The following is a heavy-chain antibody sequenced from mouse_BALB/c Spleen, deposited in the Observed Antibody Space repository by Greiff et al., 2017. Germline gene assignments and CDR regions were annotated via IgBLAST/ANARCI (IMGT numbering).Heavy chain of an antibody. CDR3: ARPEGRD. Sequence: EVKLQESGAELVKPGASVKLSCTASGFNIKDTYMHWVKQRPEQGLEWIGRIDPANGNTKYDPKFQGKATITADTSSNTAYLQLSSLTSEDTAVYYCARPEGRDWGQGTLVTVSA. CDR1: GFNIKDTY. V-gene: IGHV14-3*02. CDR2: IDPANGNT. J-gene: IGHJ3*01.